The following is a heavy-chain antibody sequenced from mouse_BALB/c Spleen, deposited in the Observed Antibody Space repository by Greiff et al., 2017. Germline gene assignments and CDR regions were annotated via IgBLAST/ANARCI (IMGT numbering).Heavy chain of an antibody. J-gene: IGHJ1*01. CDR2: INPSNGGT. CDR1: GYTFTSYY. Sequence: QVQLQQPGAELVKPGASVKLSCKASGYTFTSYYMYWVKQRPGQGLEWIGGINPSNGGTNFNEKFKSKATLTVDKSSSTAYMQLSSLTSEDSAVYYCAGYDPYWYFDVWGAGTTVTVSS. CDR3: AGYDPYWYFDV. D-gene: IGHD2-2*01. V-gene: IGHV1S81*02.